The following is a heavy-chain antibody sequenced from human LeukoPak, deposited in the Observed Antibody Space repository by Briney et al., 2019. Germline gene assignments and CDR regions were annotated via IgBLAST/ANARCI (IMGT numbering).Heavy chain of an antibody. Sequence: QTGGSLRLSCAASGFTFSSYAMSWVRQAPGKGLEWVSAISGSGGSTHYADSVKGRFTISRDNSKNTLYLQMNSLRAEDTAVYYCAKDTTIVPFFDYWGQGTLVTVSS. J-gene: IGHJ4*02. D-gene: IGHD5-24*01. CDR3: AKDTTIVPFFDY. V-gene: IGHV3-23*01. CDR2: ISGSGGST. CDR1: GFTFSSYA.